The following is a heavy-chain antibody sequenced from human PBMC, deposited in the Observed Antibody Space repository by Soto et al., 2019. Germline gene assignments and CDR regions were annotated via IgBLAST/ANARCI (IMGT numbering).Heavy chain of an antibody. Sequence: SETLSLTCTVSGGSISSDDSYWSWIRQPPGKGLEWIGYIYYSGSTYYNPSLKIRVTISVDTSKNQFSLKLKSVTAADTAVYYWARDRGGYERMDYWGQGTLVTVSS. CDR2: IYYSGST. CDR1: GGSISSDDSY. CDR3: ARDRGGYERMDY. V-gene: IGHV4-30-4*01. D-gene: IGHD5-12*01. J-gene: IGHJ4*02.